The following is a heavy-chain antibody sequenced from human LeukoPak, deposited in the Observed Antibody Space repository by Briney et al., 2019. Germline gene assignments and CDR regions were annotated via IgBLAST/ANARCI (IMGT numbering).Heavy chain of an antibody. J-gene: IGHJ5*02. V-gene: IGHV3-73*01. D-gene: IGHD3-10*01. CDR1: GFTFSGSA. Sequence: GGSLRLSCAASGFTFSGSAMHWVRQASRKGLEWVGRIRSKANSYATAYAASVKGRFTISRDDSKNTAYLQMNSLKTEDTAVYYCTRLSYYGSGNPWGQGTLVTVSS. CDR3: TRLSYYGSGNP. CDR2: IRSKANSYAT.